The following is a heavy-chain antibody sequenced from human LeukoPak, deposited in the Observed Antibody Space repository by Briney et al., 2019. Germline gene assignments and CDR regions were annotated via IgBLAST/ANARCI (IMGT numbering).Heavy chain of an antibody. CDR1: GYTFTGYY. D-gene: IGHD3-22*01. V-gene: IGHV1-2*02. CDR2: INPNSGGT. CDR3: ARVRTWAYYYDSSGRFDY. Sequence: ASVKVSCKASGYTFTGYYIHWVRQAPGQGLEWMGWINPNSGGTNYAQKFQGRVTMTRDTSISTAYMELSRLRSDDTAVYYCARVRTWAYYYDSSGRFDYWGQGTLVTVSS. J-gene: IGHJ4*02.